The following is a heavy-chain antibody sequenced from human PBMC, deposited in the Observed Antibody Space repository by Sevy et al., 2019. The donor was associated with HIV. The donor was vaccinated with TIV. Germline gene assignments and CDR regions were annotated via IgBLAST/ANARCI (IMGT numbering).Heavy chain of an antibody. V-gene: IGHV3-33*01. CDR3: AREGLAVAGIGYYFEY. CDR2: IWYDGSNR. CDR1: GFSFNGYG. J-gene: IGHJ4*02. Sequence: GGSLRLSCTASGFSFNGYGMHWVRQAPGKGLEWVALIWYDGSNRSYLYSVKGRFTVSRDNSKNTLYLQMNSLRAEDTAVYYCAREGLAVAGIGYYFEYWGQGTLVTVSS. D-gene: IGHD6-19*01.